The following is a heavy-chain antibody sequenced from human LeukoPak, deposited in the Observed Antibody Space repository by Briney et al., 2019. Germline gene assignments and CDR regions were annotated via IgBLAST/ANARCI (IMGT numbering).Heavy chain of an antibody. V-gene: IGHV3-21*01. CDR2: ISSSSSYI. CDR1: GFTFSSYS. CDR3: ARGAYYYDSSGYSY. J-gene: IGHJ4*02. Sequence: PGGSLRLSCAASGFTFSSYSMNWVRQAPGKGLEWVTSISSSSSYIYYADSVKGRFTISRDNAKNSLYLQMNSLRAEDTAVYYCARGAYYYDSSGYSYWGQGTLVTVSS. D-gene: IGHD3-22*01.